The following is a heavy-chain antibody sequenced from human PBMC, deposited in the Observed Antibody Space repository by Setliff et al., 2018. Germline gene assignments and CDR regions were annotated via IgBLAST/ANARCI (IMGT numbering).Heavy chain of an antibody. CDR3: ARGGFGFCSSTSCQWGYYSMDV. Sequence: GASVKVSCKASGYTFTNYVFHWVRQAPGQRLEWMGWINAVSGNTKYSQKFQGRVTITRDTSASTAYMELNSLRAEDTAVYYCARGGFGFCSSTSCQWGYYSMDVWGKGTTVTVS. D-gene: IGHD2-2*03. J-gene: IGHJ6*03. V-gene: IGHV1-3*01. CDR2: INAVSGNT. CDR1: GYTFTNYV.